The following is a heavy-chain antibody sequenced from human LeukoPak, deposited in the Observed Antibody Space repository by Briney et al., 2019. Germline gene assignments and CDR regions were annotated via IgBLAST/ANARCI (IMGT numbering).Heavy chain of an antibody. CDR2: INAYNGNT. D-gene: IGHD3-10*01. V-gene: IGHV1-18*04. CDR3: ARDKSRMVRGVIISPPYGY. J-gene: IGHJ4*02. CDR1: GYTFTSYG. Sequence: SVKVSCKASGYTFTSYGISWVRQAPGQGLEWMGWINAYNGNTNYAQKLQGRVTMTTDTSTSTAYMELRSLRSDDTAVYYCARDKSRMVRGVIISPPYGYWGQGTLVTVSS.